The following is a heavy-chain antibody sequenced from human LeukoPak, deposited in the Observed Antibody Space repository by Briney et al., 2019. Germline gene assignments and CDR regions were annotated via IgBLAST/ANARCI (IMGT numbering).Heavy chain of an antibody. Sequence: SETLSLTCTVSGGSISSSSYYWGWIRQPPGKGLEWIGSIYYSGSTYYNPSLKSRVTISVDTSKNQFSLKLSSVTAADTAVYYCARDALRITIFGVDRDAFDIWGQGTMVTVSS. CDR2: IYYSGST. CDR1: GGSISSSSYY. CDR3: ARDALRITIFGVDRDAFDI. D-gene: IGHD3-3*01. J-gene: IGHJ3*02. V-gene: IGHV4-39*07.